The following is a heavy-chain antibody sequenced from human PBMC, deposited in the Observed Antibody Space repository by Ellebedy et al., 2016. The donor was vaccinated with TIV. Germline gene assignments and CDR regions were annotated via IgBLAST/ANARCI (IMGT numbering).Heavy chain of an antibody. CDR3: ARQVKTGTYYGYFDY. V-gene: IGHV4-34*01. CDR1: GGSFSGYY. Sequence: SETLSLXCAVYGGSFSGYYWSWIRQPPGKGLEWIGEINHSGSTNYNSSLKSRVTISVDTSKNQFSLKLTSVTAADTAVYYCARQVKTGTYYGYFDYWGQGTLVTVSS. J-gene: IGHJ4*02. CDR2: INHSGST. D-gene: IGHD1-26*01.